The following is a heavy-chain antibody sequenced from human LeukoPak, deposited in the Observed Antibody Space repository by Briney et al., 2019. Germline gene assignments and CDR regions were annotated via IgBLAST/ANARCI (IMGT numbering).Heavy chain of an antibody. CDR3: ARNAGSYRQPQHRYNWFDP. CDR2: IIPIFGTA. D-gene: IGHD3-10*01. V-gene: IGHV1-69*13. J-gene: IGHJ5*02. Sequence: SVKVSCKASGGTFSSYAISWVRQAPGQGLEWMGGIIPIFGTANYAQKFQGRVTITADESTSTAYMELSSLRSEDTAVYYCARNAGSYRQPQHRYNWFDPWGQGTLVTVSS. CDR1: GGTFSSYA.